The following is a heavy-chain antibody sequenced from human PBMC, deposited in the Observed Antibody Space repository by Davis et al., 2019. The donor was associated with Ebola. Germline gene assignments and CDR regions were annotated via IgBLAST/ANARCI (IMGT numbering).Heavy chain of an antibody. Sequence: GESLKISCAASGFTFSSNAMSWVRQAPGQGLEWVAVISYDGSNKYYADSVKGRFTISRDNSKNKLYLQMNSLRAEDTAVYYCAKEAGSSTKLFYYGMDVWGQGTTVTVSS. CDR1: GFTFSSNA. V-gene: IGHV3-30*18. J-gene: IGHJ6*02. CDR3: AKEAGSSTKLFYYGMDV. CDR2: ISYDGSNK. D-gene: IGHD6-13*01.